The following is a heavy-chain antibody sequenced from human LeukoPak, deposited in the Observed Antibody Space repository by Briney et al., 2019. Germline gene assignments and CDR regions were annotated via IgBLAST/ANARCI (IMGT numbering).Heavy chain of an antibody. V-gene: IGHV1-69*13. CDR3: ARALYSSSSENWFDP. CDR1: GGTFSSYA. D-gene: IGHD6-6*01. J-gene: IGHJ5*02. Sequence: GASVKVSCKASGGTFSSYAISWVRQAPGQGLEWMGGIIPIFGTANYAQKFQGRVTITADESTSTAYMELSSLRSEDTAVYYCARALYSSSSENWFDPWGQGTLVTVSS. CDR2: IIPIFGTA.